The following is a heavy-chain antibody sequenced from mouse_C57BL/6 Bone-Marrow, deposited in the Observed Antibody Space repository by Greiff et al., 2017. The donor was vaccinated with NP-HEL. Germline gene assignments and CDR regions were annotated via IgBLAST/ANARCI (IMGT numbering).Heavy chain of an antibody. Sequence: QVQLQQPGAELVRPGSSVKLSCKASGYTFTSYWMHWVKQRPIQGIEWIGNIDPSDSETHYNQKFKEKATLTVDKSSSTAYMQLSSLTSEDSAFYYCARGENYYGYLYYAMYYWGQGTSVTVSS. V-gene: IGHV1-52*01. D-gene: IGHD2-3*01. CDR3: ARGENYYGYLYYAMYY. J-gene: IGHJ4*01. CDR1: GYTFTSYW. CDR2: IDPSDSET.